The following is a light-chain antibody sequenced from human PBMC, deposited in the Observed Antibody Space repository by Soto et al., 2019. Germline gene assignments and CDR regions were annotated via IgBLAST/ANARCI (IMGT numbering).Light chain of an antibody. CDR2: RAS. V-gene: IGKV3-15*01. CDR1: QSVSSN. CDR3: QQYNNLPLT. J-gene: IGKJ4*01. Sequence: EIVMTQSPATLSVSPGERATLSCRASQSVSSNLAWYQQKPGQAPRLLIYRASTRATGIPARFSGSGSGTEFTRTISSMQSEDFAAYYCQQYNNLPLTVGGGTKVEIK.